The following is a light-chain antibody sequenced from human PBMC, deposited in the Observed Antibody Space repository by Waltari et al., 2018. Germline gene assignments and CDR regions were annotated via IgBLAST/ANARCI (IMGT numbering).Light chain of an antibody. V-gene: IGKV3-20*01. CDR3: QQYVSSPLT. CDR1: QRVSHTY. CDR2: GAS. J-gene: IGKJ4*01. Sequence: VLTHTPGPLSFSPGERATLSCRTSQRVSHTYMAGYQQKPGQTPRLLIYGASNRATGIPDRFSGSGSGTDFTLTISRLEPEDSAVYDCQQYVSSPLTLGGGTKVEIK.